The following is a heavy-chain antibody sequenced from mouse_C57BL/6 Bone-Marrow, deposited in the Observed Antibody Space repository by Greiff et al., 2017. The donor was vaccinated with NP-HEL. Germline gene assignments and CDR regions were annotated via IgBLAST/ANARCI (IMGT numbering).Heavy chain of an antibody. CDR3: ARQLRLMAFAY. D-gene: IGHD3-2*02. Sequence: VQLQQPGAELVKPGASVKLSCKASGYTFTSYWMHWVKQRPGQGLEWIGMIHPNSGSTNYNEKFKSKATLTVDKSSSTAYMQLSSLTSEDSAVYYCARQLRLMAFAYCGQGTLVTVSA. CDR2: IHPNSGST. J-gene: IGHJ3*01. CDR1: GYTFTSYW. V-gene: IGHV1-64*01.